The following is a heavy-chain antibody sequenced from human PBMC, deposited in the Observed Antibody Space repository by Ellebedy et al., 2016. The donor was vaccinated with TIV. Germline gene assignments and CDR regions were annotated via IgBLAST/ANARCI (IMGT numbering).Heavy chain of an antibody. V-gene: IGHV3-74*01. CDR2: ISGDGSST. CDR1: GFTFSTYW. J-gene: IGHJ5*02. D-gene: IGHD2-15*01. CDR3: ARDWAGVAVGVAASTPPS. Sequence: GESLKISXAASGFTFSTYWMHWVRQAPGKGLVWVSRISGDGSSTIYADSVRGRFTISRDNAKNTLFLQMSSLTAEDTGVYYCARDWAGVAVGVAASTPPSWGQGTLVIVSS.